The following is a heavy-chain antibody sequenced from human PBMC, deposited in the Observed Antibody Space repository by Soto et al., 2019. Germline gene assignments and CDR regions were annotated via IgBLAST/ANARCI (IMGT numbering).Heavy chain of an antibody. D-gene: IGHD2-2*01. CDR1: GFTFSIYA. CDR2: ISGSGGNT. J-gene: IGHJ6*02. V-gene: IGHV3-23*01. CDR3: AKGDIVVVPAAMGNYYYGMDV. Sequence: GGSLRLSCAASGFTFSIYAMSWVRQAPGKGLEWVSSISGSGGNTYYADSVKGRFTISRDNSKNTLYLRMNSLRAEDTAVYYCAKGDIVVVPAAMGNYYYGMDVWGQGTTVTVSS.